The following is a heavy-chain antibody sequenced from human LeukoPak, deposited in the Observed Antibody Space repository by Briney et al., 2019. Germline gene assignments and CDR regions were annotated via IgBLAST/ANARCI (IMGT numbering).Heavy chain of an antibody. CDR2: MGNGGDP. CDR3: ARVGRHWYFDL. D-gene: IGHD1-26*01. J-gene: IGHJ2*01. Sequence: GGSLRLSCVASGFTVSSYDVHWGRHGRGKGVEWVSGMGNGGDPNYRGSGKGRFTISRENAKNSLYLQMNSLRAGDTAVYYCARVGRHWYFDLWGRGTLVTVSS. V-gene: IGHV3-13*05. CDR1: GFTVSSYD.